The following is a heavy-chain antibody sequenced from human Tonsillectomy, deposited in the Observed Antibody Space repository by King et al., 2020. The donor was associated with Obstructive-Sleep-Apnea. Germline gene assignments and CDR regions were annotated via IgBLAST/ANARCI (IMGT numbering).Heavy chain of an antibody. D-gene: IGHD2-15*01. CDR1: GFTFSSYA. CDR2: ISGSGGST. J-gene: IGHJ4*02. Sequence: VQLVESGGGLVQPGGSLRLSCAASGFTFSSYAMSWVRQAPGKGLEWGSAISGSGGSTYYADSVKGRFTISRDNSKNTLYLQMNSLRAEDTAVYYCAKTGWYCSGDSCYMWYFDYWGQGTLVTVSS. CDR3: AKTGWYCSGDSCYMWYFDY. V-gene: IGHV3-23*04.